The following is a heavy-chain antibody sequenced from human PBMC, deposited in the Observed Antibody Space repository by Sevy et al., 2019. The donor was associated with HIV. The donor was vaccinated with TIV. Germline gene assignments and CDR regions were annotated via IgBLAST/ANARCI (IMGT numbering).Heavy chain of an antibody. J-gene: IGHJ5*02. D-gene: IGHD1-1*01. CDR3: ARNSTGLRA. CDR1: GYTCIDSY. CDR2: IHPNSGGT. V-gene: IGHV1-2*06. Sequence: ASVKVSCKASGYTCIDSYIHWVRRAPRQGLEWMGRIHPNSGGTTYAQKFQGRVTVTRDTSVTTVYMELKRLTSDDTAIYYCARNSTGLRAWGQGTLVTVSS.